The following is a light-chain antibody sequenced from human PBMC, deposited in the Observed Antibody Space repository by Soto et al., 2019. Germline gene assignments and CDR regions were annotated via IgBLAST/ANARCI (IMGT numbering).Light chain of an antibody. CDR1: QSISAW. Sequence: DIQMTQSPSTVSASIGDRVTITYRASQSISAWLAWYQQKPGKAPNLLIYKASSLESGVPSRFSGTGSGTEFTLIIGSLQPDDFATYYCQQYHGYPWTFGQGTKVEVK. CDR3: QQYHGYPWT. V-gene: IGKV1-5*03. J-gene: IGKJ1*01. CDR2: KAS.